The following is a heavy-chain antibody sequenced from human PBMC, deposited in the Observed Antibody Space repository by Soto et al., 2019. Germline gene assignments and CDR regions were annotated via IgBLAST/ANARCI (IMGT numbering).Heavy chain of an antibody. CDR1: GFSLSTSGVG. CDR2: IYWDDDK. CDR3: AHRQFTFGGDIAADY. Sequence: QITLKESGPTLMKPTQTLTLTCTFSGFSLSTSGVGVGWIRQPPGKALEWLALIYWDDDKRYSPSLKSRLTITNDTSKNQVVLTMTYMDPVDTATYYCAHRQFTFGGDIAADYWGQGTLVTVSA. D-gene: IGHD3-16*02. J-gene: IGHJ4*02. V-gene: IGHV2-5*02.